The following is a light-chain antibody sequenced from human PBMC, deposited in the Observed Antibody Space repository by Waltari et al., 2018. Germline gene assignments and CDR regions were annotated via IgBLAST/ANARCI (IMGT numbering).Light chain of an antibody. Sequence: EIVLTQSPATLSSSPGETATLSCRASQSVGTYLAWYQQKPGQAPRLLIYDASNRATGIPDRFRGSGSGTDFTLTISSLEPEDFALYYCQQRSSWTPHTFGQGARLEIK. V-gene: IGKV3-11*01. J-gene: IGKJ2*01. CDR3: QQRSSWTPHT. CDR1: QSVGTY. CDR2: DAS.